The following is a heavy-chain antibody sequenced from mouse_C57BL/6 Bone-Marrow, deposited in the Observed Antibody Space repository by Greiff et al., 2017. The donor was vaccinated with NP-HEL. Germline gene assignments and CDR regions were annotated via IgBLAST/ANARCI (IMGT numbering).Heavy chain of an antibody. CDR2: IDPENGDT. J-gene: IGHJ2*01. CDR1: GFNIKDDY. V-gene: IGHV14-4*01. Sequence: EVKLQESGAELVRPGASVKLSCTASGFNIKDDYMHWVKQRPEQGLEWIGWIDPENGDTEYASKFQGKATITADTSSNTAYLQLSSLTSEDTAVYYCTTITTVAFDYWGQGTTLTVSS. D-gene: IGHD1-1*01. CDR3: TTITTVAFDY.